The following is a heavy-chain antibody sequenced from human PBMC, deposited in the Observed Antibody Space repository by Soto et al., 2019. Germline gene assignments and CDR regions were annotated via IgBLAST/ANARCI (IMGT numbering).Heavy chain of an antibody. CDR3: ARGPPGNYYDSSGSDYYYYMDV. Sequence: GGSLRLSCAASGFTFSSYGMHWVRQAPGKGLEWVAVIWYDGSNKYYADSVKGRFTISRDNSKNTLYLQMNSLRAEDTAVYYCARGPPGNYYDSSGSDYYYYMDVWGKGTTVTVSS. V-gene: IGHV3-33*01. D-gene: IGHD3-22*01. J-gene: IGHJ6*03. CDR1: GFTFSSYG. CDR2: IWYDGSNK.